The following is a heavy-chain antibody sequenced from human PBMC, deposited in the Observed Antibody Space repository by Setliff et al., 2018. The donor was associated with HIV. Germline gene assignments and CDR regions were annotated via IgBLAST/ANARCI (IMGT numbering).Heavy chain of an antibody. J-gene: IGHJ3*02. D-gene: IGHD3-22*01. CDR3: ARSKSTDYDYYDSTGGRLGAFDI. V-gene: IGHV4-38-2*01. CDR2: IHHSGST. Sequence: PSETLSPTCPVAGYSISSGYYWGWNRQSPGKGLEWIGNIHHSGSTYYNPSLKRRVSISVDKSKNHLSLDLTSVTAADSAVYYCARSKSTDYDYYDSTGGRLGAFDIWG. CDR1: GYSISSGYY.